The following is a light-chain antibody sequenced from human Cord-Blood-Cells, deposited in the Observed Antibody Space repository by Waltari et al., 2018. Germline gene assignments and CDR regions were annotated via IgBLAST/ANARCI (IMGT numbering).Light chain of an antibody. CDR3: QQYGSSPPMT. J-gene: IGKJ1*01. V-gene: IGKV3-20*01. CDR2: GAS. Sequence: EIVLTQSPGPLSLSPGERATLSSRASQSVSSSYLAWYQQKPGQAPRLLIYGASSRATGIPDRFSGSGSGTDFTLTISRLEPEDFAVYYCQQYGSSPPMTFGQGTKVEIK. CDR1: QSVSSSY.